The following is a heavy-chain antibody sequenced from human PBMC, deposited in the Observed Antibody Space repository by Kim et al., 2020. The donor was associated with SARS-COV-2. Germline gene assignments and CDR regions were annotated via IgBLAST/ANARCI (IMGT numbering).Heavy chain of an antibody. Sequence: SVKVSCKASGGTFSSYAISWVRQAPGQGLEWMGGIIPIFGTANYAQKFQGRVTITADESTSTAYMELSSLRSEDTAVYYCARPLRWGVVVVAATEQYAFDIWGQGTMVTVSS. V-gene: IGHV1-69*13. D-gene: IGHD2-15*01. CDR3: ARPLRWGVVVVAATEQYAFDI. CDR2: IIPIFGTA. CDR1: GGTFSSYA. J-gene: IGHJ3*02.